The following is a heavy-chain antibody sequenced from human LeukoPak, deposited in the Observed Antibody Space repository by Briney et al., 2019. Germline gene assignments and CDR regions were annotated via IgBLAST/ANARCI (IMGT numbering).Heavy chain of an antibody. Sequence: PSETLSLTCADYGGSFSGYYWSWIRQPPGKGLEWIGEINHSGSTNYNPSLKSRVTISVDASKNQFSLKLSSVTAADTAVYYCARAQGSRYDFWSGYFAYYFDYWGQGTLVTVSS. V-gene: IGHV4-34*01. D-gene: IGHD3-3*01. CDR3: ARAQGSRYDFWSGYFAYYFDY. CDR1: GGSFSGYY. J-gene: IGHJ4*02. CDR2: INHSGST.